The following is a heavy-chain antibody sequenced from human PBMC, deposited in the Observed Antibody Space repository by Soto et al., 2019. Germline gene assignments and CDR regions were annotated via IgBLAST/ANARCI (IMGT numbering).Heavy chain of an antibody. D-gene: IGHD2-8*02. CDR3: ARDKITGLFDY. J-gene: IGHJ4*02. Sequence: LSLTCAVYGGSFSGYYWTWIRQPPGTGLEWIGEINHSGSTNYNPSLKSRVTISVDTSKNQFSLKLTSVTAADTAVYYCARDKITGLFDYWGQGILVTVSS. V-gene: IGHV4-34*01. CDR2: INHSGST. CDR1: GGSFSGYY.